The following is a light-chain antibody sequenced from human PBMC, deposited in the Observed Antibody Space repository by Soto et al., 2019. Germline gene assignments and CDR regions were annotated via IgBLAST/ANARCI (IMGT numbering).Light chain of an antibody. CDR2: GAS. V-gene: IGKV3-20*01. Sequence: EIVLTQSPATLSLSPGDGATLSCRASQSVSNNYLAWYQQKPGQAPRLLIYGASNRATGIPDRFSGSGSGTDFTLTISRLEPEDFAVYYCQQYGSSGTFGQGTKVDIK. J-gene: IGKJ1*01. CDR1: QSVSNNY. CDR3: QQYGSSGT.